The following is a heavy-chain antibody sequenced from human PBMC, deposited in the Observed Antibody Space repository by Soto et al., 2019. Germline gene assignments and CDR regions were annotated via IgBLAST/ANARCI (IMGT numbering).Heavy chain of an antibody. J-gene: IGHJ6*03. CDR3: ATIPYNLPSYSSSSLYYYMDV. Sequence: GGSLRLSCAASGFTFDDYAMHWVRQAPGKGLEWVSGISWNSGSIGYADSVKGRFTISRDNAKNSLYLQMNSLRAEDTALYYCATIPYNLPSYSSSSLYYYMDVWGKGTTVTVSS. CDR1: GFTFDDYA. D-gene: IGHD6-6*01. V-gene: IGHV3-9*01. CDR2: ISWNSGSI.